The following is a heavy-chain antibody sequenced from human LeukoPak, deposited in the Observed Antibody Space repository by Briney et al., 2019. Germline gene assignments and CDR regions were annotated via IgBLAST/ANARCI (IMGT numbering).Heavy chain of an antibody. V-gene: IGHV3-74*01. Sequence: PGGSLRLSCSASGFTFSNFWMHWVRQTPGKGLVWVSHIQSDGSRTGYADSVKGRFTISRDNAKSTLYLQMNSLRAEDTAVYYCVRDFPEIGIYYWGQGTLVAVSS. D-gene: IGHD1-14*01. CDR2: IQSDGSRT. CDR1: GFTFSNFW. CDR3: VRDFPEIGIYY. J-gene: IGHJ4*02.